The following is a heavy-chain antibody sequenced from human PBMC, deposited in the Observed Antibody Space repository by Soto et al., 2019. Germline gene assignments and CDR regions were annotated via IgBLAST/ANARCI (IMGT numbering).Heavy chain of an antibody. CDR1: GGTFISYA. J-gene: IGHJ6*02. Sequence: QVQPVQSGAEVKKPGSSVKVSCKASGGTFISYAINWVRQAPGQGLEWMGGIIPMFGTANYAQKFQGRVTITEDKATSSEYVELSSLRAEDTAVYYCARDVPLGEDWLWSGRAGMDVWCRGTTVTVYS. V-gene: IGHV1-69*06. CDR2: IIPMFGTA. D-gene: IGHD3-9*01. CDR3: ARDVPLGEDWLWSGRAGMDV.